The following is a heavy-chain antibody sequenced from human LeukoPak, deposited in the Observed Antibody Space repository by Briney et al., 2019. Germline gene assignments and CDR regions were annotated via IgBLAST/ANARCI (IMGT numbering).Heavy chain of an antibody. J-gene: IGHJ3*02. CDR2: IYPGDSDT. CDR1: GYSFTSYW. CDR3: ARGGYPRSYCSSTSCYTAVRMAFDI. D-gene: IGHD2-2*02. V-gene: IGHV5-51*01. Sequence: GESLKISCKGSGYSFTSYWIGWVRQMPGKGLEWMGIIYPGDSDTRYSPSFQGQVTISADKSISTAYLQWSSLKASDTAMYYCARGGYPRSYCSSTSCYTAVRMAFDIWGQGTMVTVSS.